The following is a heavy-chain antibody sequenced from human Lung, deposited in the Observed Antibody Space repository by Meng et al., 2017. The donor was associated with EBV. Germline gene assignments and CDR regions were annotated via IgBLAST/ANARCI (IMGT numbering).Heavy chain of an antibody. V-gene: IGHV4-34*01. J-gene: IGHJ4*02. Sequence: QVQLQQWGSGMFKPSETLSLTCAVYGGSFSGYYWSWIRQPPGKGLEWIGEINHSGSTNYNPSRKRRVTISVDTSKNQFSLKLSSVTAADTAVYYCARGRIIGDSSGYSDYWGQGTLVTVSS. D-gene: IGHD3-22*01. CDR2: INHSGST. CDR3: ARGRIIGDSSGYSDY. CDR1: GGSFSGYY.